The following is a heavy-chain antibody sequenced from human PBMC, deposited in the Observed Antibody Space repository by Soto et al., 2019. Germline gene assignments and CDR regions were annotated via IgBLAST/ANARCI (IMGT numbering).Heavy chain of an antibody. CDR3: VASLQY. J-gene: IGHJ4*02. V-gene: IGHV3-72*01. Sequence: EMQLVESGGGLVQPGGSLRLSCAASGFTFSDYHMEWVRQAPGKGLEWIGRARNDPRARTTQHAASVRGRFITSRDDSENSLYLQMNSLKTKDTAVYYCVASLQYWGQGTLVTVSS. CDR1: GFTFSDYH. D-gene: IGHD2-2*01. CDR2: ARNDPRARTT.